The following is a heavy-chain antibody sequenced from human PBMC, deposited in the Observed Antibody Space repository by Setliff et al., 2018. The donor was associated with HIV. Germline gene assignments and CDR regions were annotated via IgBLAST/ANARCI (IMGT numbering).Heavy chain of an antibody. CDR1: GFTFRSYA. V-gene: IGHV3-21*01. CDR3: ARDVSWRVRTYIDY. CDR2: ISSSSRSK. Sequence: PGGSLRLSCAASGFTFRSYAMSWVRQAPGKGLEWVSSISSSSRSKYYADSVKGRFTISRDNAKNSLYLQMNSLTAEDTAVYYCARDVSWRVRTYIDYWGQGALVTVSS. J-gene: IGHJ4*02. D-gene: IGHD3-3*01.